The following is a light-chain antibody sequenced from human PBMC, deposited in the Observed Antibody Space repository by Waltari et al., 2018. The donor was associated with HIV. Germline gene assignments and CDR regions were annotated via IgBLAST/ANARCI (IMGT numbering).Light chain of an antibody. J-gene: IGLJ3*02. CDR1: SSDVGSYNS. Sequence: QSALTQPRSVSGSPGQSVTISCTGTSSDVGSYNSVSWYQQHPGKAPKFMIYDVSKRPSGVPDRFSGSKSGNTASLTISGLQAEDEADYYCCSYAGSYIWVFGGGTKLTVL. V-gene: IGLV2-11*01. CDR3: CSYAGSYIWV. CDR2: DVS.